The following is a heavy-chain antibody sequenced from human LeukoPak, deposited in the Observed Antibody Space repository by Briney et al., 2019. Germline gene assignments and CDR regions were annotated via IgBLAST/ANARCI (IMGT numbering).Heavy chain of an antibody. CDR1: GFNVSSNY. Sequence: GGSLRLSCAVSGFNVSSNYMSWVRQPPGKGLEWVSIIYTGGTTYFADSVKGRFTVYRDNSKNTLYLQMNSLRAEDTAVYYCARATGALRPRDFWGQGTLVTVSS. D-gene: IGHD1-14*01. CDR2: IYTGGTT. CDR3: ARATGALRPRDF. J-gene: IGHJ4*02. V-gene: IGHV3-66*01.